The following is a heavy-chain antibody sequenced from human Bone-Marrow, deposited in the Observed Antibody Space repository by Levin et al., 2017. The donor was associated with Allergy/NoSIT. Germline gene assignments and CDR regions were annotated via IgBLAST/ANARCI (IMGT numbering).Heavy chain of an antibody. Sequence: LSLTCAASGFPFSDYYMSWIRQAPGKGLEWVSYISGSGNTIYYADSVKGRFTISRDNAKTSIYLQMDSLRAEDTAVYYCARDTTVFFRGAAGTDSWGQGTLVTVSA. CDR3: ARDTTVFFRGAAGTDS. D-gene: IGHD3/OR15-3a*01. V-gene: IGHV3-11*01. CDR2: ISGSGNTI. J-gene: IGHJ4*02. CDR1: GFPFSDYY.